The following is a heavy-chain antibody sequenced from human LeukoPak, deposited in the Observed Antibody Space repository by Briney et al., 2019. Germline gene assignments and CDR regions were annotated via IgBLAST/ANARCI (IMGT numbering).Heavy chain of an antibody. Sequence: PGGSLRLSCAASGLTFSSYGMHWVRQAPGKGLEWVAVISYDGSNKYYADSVKGRFTISRDNSKNTLYLQMNSLRAEDTAVYYCARIESPQIFGVVMDYYYYGMDVWGQGTTVTVSS. CDR1: GLTFSSYG. V-gene: IGHV3-30*03. D-gene: IGHD3-3*01. J-gene: IGHJ6*02. CDR2: ISYDGSNK. CDR3: ARIESPQIFGVVMDYYYYGMDV.